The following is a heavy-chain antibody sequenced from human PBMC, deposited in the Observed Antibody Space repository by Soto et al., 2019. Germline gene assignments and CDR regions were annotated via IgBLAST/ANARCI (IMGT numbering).Heavy chain of an antibody. Sequence: PGGSLRLSCSASGFTFSRYGMHCVRQAPGKRLEWVAVISYDGSNKYYADSVKGRFSISRDNSKNTLYLQMDSLRAEDTAVYYCARAPLYYYGMDVWGQGTTVTVSS. J-gene: IGHJ6*02. CDR2: ISYDGSNK. CDR3: ARAPLYYYGMDV. V-gene: IGHV3-30-3*01. CDR1: GFTFSRYG.